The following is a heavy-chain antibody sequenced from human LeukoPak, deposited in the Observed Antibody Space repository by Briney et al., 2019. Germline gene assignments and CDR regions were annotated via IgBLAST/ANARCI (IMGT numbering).Heavy chain of an antibody. D-gene: IGHD2-8*01. CDR2: INHSGST. CDR3: AREYYMLSDAFDI. Sequence: SETLSLTCAVYGGSFSGYYWSWIRQPPGKGLEWIGEINHSGSTNYNPSLKSRVTISVDTSKNQFSLKLSSVTAADTAVYYCAREYYMLSDAFDIWGQGTMVTVSS. J-gene: IGHJ3*02. CDR1: GGSFSGYY. V-gene: IGHV4-34*01.